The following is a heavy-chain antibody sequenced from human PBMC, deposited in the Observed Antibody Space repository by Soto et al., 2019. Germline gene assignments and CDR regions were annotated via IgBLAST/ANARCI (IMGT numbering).Heavy chain of an antibody. Sequence: SETLSLTCTVSGGSISSSGHYWSWIRQHPGKDLEWIGYIYYSGAIYYNPSLKSRGTISLDTSKNQFSLKLSSVTAADTAVYFCSRDVGGYGFFDSWGQGTLVTVSS. V-gene: IGHV4-31*03. CDR2: IYYSGAI. CDR3: SRDVGGYGFFDS. D-gene: IGHD5-12*01. J-gene: IGHJ4*02. CDR1: GGSISSSGHY.